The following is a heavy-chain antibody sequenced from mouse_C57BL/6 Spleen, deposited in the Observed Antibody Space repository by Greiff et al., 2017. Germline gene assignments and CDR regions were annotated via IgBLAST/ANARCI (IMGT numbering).Heavy chain of an antibody. V-gene: IGHV1-39*01. CDR2: ITPNYGTT. J-gene: IGHJ1*03. CDR1: GYSFTDYN. D-gene: IGHD1-1*01. Sequence: VQLQQSGPELVKPGASVKISCKASGYSFTDYNMNWVKQSNGKSLEWIGVITPNYGTTSYTQKFKGKATLTVDQSSSTAYMQLSSLTSEDSAVYYCARLGYGSSYLVVWGTGTTVTVSS. CDR3: ARLGYGSSYLVV.